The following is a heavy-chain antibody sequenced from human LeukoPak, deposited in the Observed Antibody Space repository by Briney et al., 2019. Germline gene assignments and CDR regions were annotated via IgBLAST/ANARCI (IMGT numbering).Heavy chain of an antibody. J-gene: IGHJ4*02. V-gene: IGHV3-7*01. Sequence: GGSLRLSCAASGFTFSCCAMHWVRQAPGKGLEWVASINQGGSRLHYLDSVTGRFIISRDDAQNSLFLQMTRLRVDDTAVYYCARLKDDVTKLDYWGQGTLVSVSS. CDR3: ARLKDDVTKLDY. CDR2: INQGGSRL. D-gene: IGHD2-8*01. CDR1: GFTFSCCA.